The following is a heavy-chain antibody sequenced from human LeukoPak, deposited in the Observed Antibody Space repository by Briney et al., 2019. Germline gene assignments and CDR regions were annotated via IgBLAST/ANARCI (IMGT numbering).Heavy chain of an antibody. V-gene: IGHV4-59*01. D-gene: IGHD4/OR15-4a*01. J-gene: IGHJ3*02. CDR1: GGSISSYY. CDR3: AKARGADAFDI. CDR2: IYYSGST. Sequence: NPSETLSLTCTVSGGSISSYYWSWIRQPPGKGLEWIGYIYYSGSTNYNPSLKSRVTISVDTSKNQFSLKLSSVTAADTAVYYCAKARGADAFDIWGQGTMVTVSS.